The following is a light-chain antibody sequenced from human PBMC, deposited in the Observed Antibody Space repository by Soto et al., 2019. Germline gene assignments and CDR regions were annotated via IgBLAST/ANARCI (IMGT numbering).Light chain of an antibody. Sequence: QSALTQPACVSLSPGQSITISCTGTSSDVGNYDYVSWYQQHPGKAPKLMIYEVSTRPSGVSIRFSGSKSGNAASLTISGLQAEDEADYYCTSHTTSSAVLFGGGTKVTVL. V-gene: IGLV2-14*03. CDR3: TSHTTSSAVL. CDR1: SSDVGNYDY. CDR2: EVS. J-gene: IGLJ2*01.